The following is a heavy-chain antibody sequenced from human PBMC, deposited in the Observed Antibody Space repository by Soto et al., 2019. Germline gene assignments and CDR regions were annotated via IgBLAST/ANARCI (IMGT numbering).Heavy chain of an antibody. CDR2: LYDVDGS. V-gene: IGHV3-53*01. Sequence: DVQLVESGGGLIQPGESLRLSCAAFGLTAGGKKYVAWFRQAPGKGLEWVSALYDVDGSFYADSVKGRFTTSSDSSKTTVYLQMNGLRPDDTAVYYCATWHEREHAYDVWGQGTTVTVSS. CDR3: ATWHEREHAYDV. CDR1: GLTAGGKKY. D-gene: IGHD1-1*01. J-gene: IGHJ3*01.